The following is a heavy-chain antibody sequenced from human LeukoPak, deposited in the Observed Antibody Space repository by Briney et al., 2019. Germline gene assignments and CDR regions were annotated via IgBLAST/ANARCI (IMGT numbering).Heavy chain of an antibody. CDR3: ARGSRYNRGHIDY. CDR2: ITNNGGTT. Sequence: GGSLRLSCAASGFTFSSYAMNWVRQAPGKGLEWVSLITNNGGTTYYADSVKGRFTISRDNSKNTLYMQMHNVRADDTALYYCARGSRYNRGHIDYWGQGTLVTVSS. CDR1: GFTFSSYA. J-gene: IGHJ4*02. D-gene: IGHD1-14*01. V-gene: IGHV3-23*01.